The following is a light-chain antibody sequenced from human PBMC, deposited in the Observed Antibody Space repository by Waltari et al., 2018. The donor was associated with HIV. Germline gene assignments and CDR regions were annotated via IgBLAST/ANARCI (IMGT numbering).Light chain of an antibody. CDR3: QHRSNWPIT. CDR2: GAS. Sequence: VLTQSPASLVLSPGERATLSCRASQSVSNYFAWYQQKPGQAPRLLIYGASSRATGIPGRFSGSGSGTDFTLTISSLEPGDFAVYYCQHRSNWPITFGQGTRLEIK. CDR1: QSVSNY. J-gene: IGKJ5*01. V-gene: IGKV3-11*01.